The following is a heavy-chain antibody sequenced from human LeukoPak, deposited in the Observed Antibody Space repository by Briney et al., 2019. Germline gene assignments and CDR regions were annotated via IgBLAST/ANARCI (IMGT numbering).Heavy chain of an antibody. CDR3: ARGRRGGWHLGAFDI. CDR2: IYYSGST. Sequence: PSETLSLTCTVSGGSLSSGGYYWSWIRQHPGKGLEWIGYIYYSGSTYYNPSLKSRVTISVDTSKNQFSLKLSSVTAADTAVYYCARGRRGGWHLGAFDIWGQGTMVTVSS. D-gene: IGHD6-19*01. J-gene: IGHJ3*02. CDR1: GGSLSSGGYY. V-gene: IGHV4-31*03.